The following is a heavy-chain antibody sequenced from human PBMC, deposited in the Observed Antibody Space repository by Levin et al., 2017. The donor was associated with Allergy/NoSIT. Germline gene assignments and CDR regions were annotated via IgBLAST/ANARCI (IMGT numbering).Heavy chain of an antibody. V-gene: IGHV3-23*01. J-gene: IGHJ4*02. Sequence: AGGSLRLSCAASGFTFSSYAMSWVRQAPGKGLEWVSAISGSGGSTYYADSVKGRFTISRDNSKNTLYLQMNSLRAEDTAVYYCANPYVIVASSKFPFDYWGQGTLVTVSS. CDR2: ISGSGGST. CDR1: GFTFSSYA. D-gene: IGHD5-12*01. CDR3: ANPYVIVASSKFPFDY.